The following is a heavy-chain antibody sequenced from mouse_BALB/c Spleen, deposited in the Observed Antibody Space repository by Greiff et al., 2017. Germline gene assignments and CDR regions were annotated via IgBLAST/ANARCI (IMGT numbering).Heavy chain of an antibody. Sequence: DVKLVESGPGLVKPSQSLSLTCTVTGYSITSDYAWNWIRQFPGNKLEWMGYISYSGSTSYNPSLKSRISITRDTSKNQFFLQLNSVTTEDTATYYCARDGYYGLYFDYWGQGTTLTVSS. D-gene: IGHD2-3*01. V-gene: IGHV3-2*02. CDR3: ARDGYYGLYFDY. CDR2: ISYSGST. CDR1: GYSITSDYA. J-gene: IGHJ2*01.